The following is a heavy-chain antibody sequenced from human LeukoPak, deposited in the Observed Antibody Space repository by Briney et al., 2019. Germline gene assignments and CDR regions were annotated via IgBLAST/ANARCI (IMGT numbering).Heavy chain of an antibody. J-gene: IGHJ5*02. V-gene: IGHV1-2*02. CDR2: INPNSGGT. Sequence: ASVKVSCKASGYTFTGYYMHWVRQAPGQGLEWMGWINPNSGGTNYAQKFQGRVTMTRDTSISTAYMELSRLRSEDTAVYYCARGNVDTAMVNWFDPWGQGTLVTVSS. CDR1: GYTFTGYY. CDR3: ARGNVDTAMVNWFDP. D-gene: IGHD5-18*01.